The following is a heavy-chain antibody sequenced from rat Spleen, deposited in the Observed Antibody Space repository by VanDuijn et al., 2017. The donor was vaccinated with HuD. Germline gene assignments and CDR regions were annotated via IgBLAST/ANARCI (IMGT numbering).Heavy chain of an antibody. V-gene: IGHV2-45*01. J-gene: IGHJ2*01. CDR3: VRDLGGGSDY. CDR1: GFSLTSYH. D-gene: IGHD4-6*01. Sequence: QVQLMESGPGLVQPSETLSLTCTVSGFSLTSYHVHWVRQPPGKGLEWMGTMWSGGSTDYNSALKSRLSISRDTSKNQVFLKMNSLQSEDTTTYDCVRDLGGGSDYWGQGVMVTVSS. CDR2: MWSGGST.